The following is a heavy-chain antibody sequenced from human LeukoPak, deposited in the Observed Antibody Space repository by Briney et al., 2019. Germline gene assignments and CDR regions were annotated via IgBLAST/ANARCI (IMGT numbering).Heavy chain of an antibody. D-gene: IGHD6-13*01. Sequence: PSETLSLTCTVSGGSISSGSYYWSWIRQPAGKGLEWIGRIYTSGSTNYNPSLKSRVTISVDTSKKQSSLQLSSVTAADTAVYYCARTNIGPAGSWFDPWGQGTLVTVSS. CDR3: ARTNIGPAGSWFDP. CDR2: IYTSGST. J-gene: IGHJ5*02. V-gene: IGHV4-61*02. CDR1: GGSISSGSYY.